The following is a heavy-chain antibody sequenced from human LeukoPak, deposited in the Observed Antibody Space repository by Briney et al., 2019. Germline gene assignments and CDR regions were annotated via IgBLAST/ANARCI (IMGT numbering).Heavy chain of an antibody. CDR3: ASESGIVVVPAAISYYYGMDV. Sequence: ASVKVSCKASGGTFISYAISWVRQAPGQGLEWMGGIIPIFGTANYAQKFQGRVTITADESTSTAYMELSSLRSEDTAVYYCASESGIVVVPAAISYYYGMDVWGQGTTVTVSS. J-gene: IGHJ6*02. CDR1: GGTFISYA. D-gene: IGHD2-2*01. V-gene: IGHV1-69*13. CDR2: IIPIFGTA.